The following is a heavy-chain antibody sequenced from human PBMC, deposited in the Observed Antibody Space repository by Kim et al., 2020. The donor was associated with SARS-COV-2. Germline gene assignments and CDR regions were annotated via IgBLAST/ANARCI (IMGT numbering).Heavy chain of an antibody. D-gene: IGHD3-10*01. CDR1: GFTFSNYG. Sequence: GGSLRLSCAASGFTFSNYGMHWVRQAPGKGLEWVALIWYDGSNKSYADSVKGRFTISRDNSRSTVYLQMNSLRAEDTAVYYCARDDYSGAGTSYLYYYYGMDVWGQGTTVTVSS. V-gene: IGHV3-33*01. CDR3: ARDDYSGAGTSYLYYYYGMDV. CDR2: IWYDGSNK. J-gene: IGHJ6*02.